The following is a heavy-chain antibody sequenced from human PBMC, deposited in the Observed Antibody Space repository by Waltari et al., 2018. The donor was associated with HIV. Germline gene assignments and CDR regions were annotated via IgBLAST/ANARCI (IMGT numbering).Heavy chain of an antibody. CDR2: FDPEDDET. D-gene: IGHD1-26*01. J-gene: IGHJ6*02. Sequence: QVQLIQSGDEVKKPGASVKVSCKVFGYTHTELSMHWVRQAHGKGLEWMGGFDPEDDETIYAQKFQGRVTMTDDTSTDSVYMELSSLTSEDTAVYYCATGGGTTSIQLYDLDVWGQGTTVTVSS. V-gene: IGHV1-24*01. CDR1: GYTHTELS. CDR3: ATGGGTTSIQLYDLDV.